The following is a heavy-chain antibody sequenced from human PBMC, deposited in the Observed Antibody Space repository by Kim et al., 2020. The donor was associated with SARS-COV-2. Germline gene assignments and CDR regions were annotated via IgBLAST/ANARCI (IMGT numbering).Heavy chain of an antibody. Sequence: SQTLSLTCAISGDSLSGDSVSWNWLRQSPSRGLEWLGRTYYRSKWYFEYGVSVSGRVTINADTSKNQFFLQLTSVTPDDTAVYYCARKGGRRPFDIWGQGTVVTVS. V-gene: IGHV6-1*01. CDR1: GDSLSGDSVS. CDR3: ARKGGRRPFDI. CDR2: TYYRSKWYF. J-gene: IGHJ4*02.